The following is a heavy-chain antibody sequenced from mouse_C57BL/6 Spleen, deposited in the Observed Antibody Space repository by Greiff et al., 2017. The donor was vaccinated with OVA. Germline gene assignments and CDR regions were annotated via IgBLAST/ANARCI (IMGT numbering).Heavy chain of an antibody. D-gene: IGHD2-13*01. J-gene: IGHJ1*03. CDR2: ISNLAYSI. CDR3: ARHSYGDYPWYFDV. V-gene: IGHV5-15*01. CDR1: GFTFSDYG. Sequence: EVMLVESGGGLVQPGGSLKLSCAASGFTFSDYGMAWVRQAPRKGPEWVAFISNLAYSIYYADTVTGRFTISTENAKNTLYLEMSRLGYEDTAMYYGARHSYGDYPWYFDVWGTGTTVTVSS.